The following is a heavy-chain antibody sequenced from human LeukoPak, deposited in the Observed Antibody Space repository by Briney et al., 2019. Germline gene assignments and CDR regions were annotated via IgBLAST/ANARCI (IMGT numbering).Heavy chain of an antibody. CDR3: ARSHPPYYYDSSGYYFDY. CDR2: ISSSGTTI. V-gene: IGHV3-48*03. CDR1: GFTFSNYE. J-gene: IGHJ4*02. D-gene: IGHD3-22*01. Sequence: GGSLRLSCAASGFTFSNYEMNWVRQAPGKGLEWVSYISSSGTTIYYADSVKGRFTISRDNAKNSLYLQMNSLRAEDTAVYYCARSHPPYYYDSSGYYFDYWGQRTLVTVSS.